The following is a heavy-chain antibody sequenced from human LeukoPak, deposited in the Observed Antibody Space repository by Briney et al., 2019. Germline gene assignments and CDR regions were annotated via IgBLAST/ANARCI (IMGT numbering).Heavy chain of an antibody. CDR3: ARDAYP. CDR1: GFTFISYG. CDR2: IWYDGSNK. J-gene: IGHJ5*02. V-gene: IGHV3-33*01. Sequence: PGGSLRLSCAASGFTFISYGRHGVGQPPAKGLEGVAVIWYDGSNKYYADSVKGRFTISRDNSKNTLYLQMNSLRAEDTAVYYCARDAYPWGQGTLVTVSS.